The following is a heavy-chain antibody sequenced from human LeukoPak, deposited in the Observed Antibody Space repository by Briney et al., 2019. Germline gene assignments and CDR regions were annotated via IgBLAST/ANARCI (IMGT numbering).Heavy chain of an antibody. CDR1: GFTFSNYW. J-gene: IGHJ3*02. CDR3: GRGASWQGNVCEI. D-gene: IGHD3-10*01. V-gene: IGHV3-74*01. Sequence: GGSLRLSCAASGFTFSNYWMHWVRQAPGKGLEWVSRIYSDRSNTVYAEPVKGRFTISRDNAKNTLFLQMNSLRAEDTAVYYCGRGASWQGNVCEIWGQGTMVTVSS. CDR2: IYSDRSNT.